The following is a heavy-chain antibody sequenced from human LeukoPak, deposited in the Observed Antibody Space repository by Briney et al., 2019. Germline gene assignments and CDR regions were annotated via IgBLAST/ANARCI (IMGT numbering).Heavy chain of an antibody. CDR1: GFTFSSYW. V-gene: IGHV3-74*01. Sequence: GGSLRLSCAASGFTFSSYWMHWVRQAPGKGLVWVSRINSDGSSTSYADSVKGRFTISRDNAKNTLYLQMNSLRAADTAVYYCARGYCTNGVCYDAFDIWGQGTMVTVSS. CDR2: INSDGSST. J-gene: IGHJ3*02. CDR3: ARGYCTNGVCYDAFDI. D-gene: IGHD2-8*01.